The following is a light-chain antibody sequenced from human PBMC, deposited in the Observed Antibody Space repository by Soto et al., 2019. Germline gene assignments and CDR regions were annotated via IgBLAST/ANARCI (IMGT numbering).Light chain of an antibody. V-gene: IGKV3-15*01. J-gene: IGKJ4*01. Sequence: EIVMTQSPATLSVSPGERATLSCRASQSVNSNLAWYQQKPGQAPRLLIYVASTRATGIPARFSGSGSGTEFPLTISSLQSEDFAVYYCQQYNRWPLTFGGGTKVEIK. CDR3: QQYNRWPLT. CDR2: VAS. CDR1: QSVNSN.